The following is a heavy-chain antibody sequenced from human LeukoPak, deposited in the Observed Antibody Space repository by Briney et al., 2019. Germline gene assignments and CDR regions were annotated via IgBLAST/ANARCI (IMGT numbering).Heavy chain of an antibody. J-gene: IGHJ6*03. V-gene: IGHV1-2*02. CDR1: GYTFTGYY. D-gene: IGHD3-10*01. CDR2: INPNSGGT. CDR3: AGSGSTYYYYYMDV. Sequence: ASVKVSCKASGYTFTGYYMYWVRQTPGQGLEWMGWINPNSGGTNYAQKFQGRVTMTRDTSISTAYMELSRLRSDDTAVYYCAGSGSTYYYYYMDVWGKGTTVTVSS.